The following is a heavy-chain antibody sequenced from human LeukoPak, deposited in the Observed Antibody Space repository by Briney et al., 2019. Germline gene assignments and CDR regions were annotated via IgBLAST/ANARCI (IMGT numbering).Heavy chain of an antibody. CDR1: GGSISSGSYY. CDR3: ASGGRYSDYFDY. J-gene: IGHJ4*02. Sequence: SETLSLTCTVSGGSISSGSYYWSWIRQPAGKGLEWIGRIYTSGSTNYNPSLKSRVTISVDTSKNQFSLKLSSVTAADTAVYYCASGGRYSDYFDYWGQGTLVTVSS. D-gene: IGHD1-26*01. V-gene: IGHV4-61*02. CDR2: IYTSGST.